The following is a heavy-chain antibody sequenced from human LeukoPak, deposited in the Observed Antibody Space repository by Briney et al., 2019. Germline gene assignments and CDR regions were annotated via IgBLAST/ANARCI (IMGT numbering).Heavy chain of an antibody. J-gene: IGHJ5*02. CDR3: ARESWELLNWFDP. V-gene: IGHV4-4*07. CDR1: GGSISSYY. Sequence: PSETLSLTCTLSGGSISSYYWSWIRQPAGKGLEWIGRIYTSGSTNYNASLQSRVTMSVATSKNQFSLKLSSVTAADTAVYSCARESWELLNWFDPWGQGTLVTTSS. D-gene: IGHD1-26*01. CDR2: IYTSGST.